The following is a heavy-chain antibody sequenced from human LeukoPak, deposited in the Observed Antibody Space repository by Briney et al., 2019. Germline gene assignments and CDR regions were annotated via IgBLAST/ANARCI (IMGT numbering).Heavy chain of an antibody. CDR1: GFTFSNYG. CDR3: AKDLSSGSSIYGMDV. CDR2: ISYDGSDK. D-gene: IGHD3-10*02. J-gene: IGHJ6*02. Sequence: PGRSLRLSCAASGFTFSNYGMHWVRQAPGKGLEWVTLISYDGSDKYYADSVRGRFTSSRDNSKNTLYLQMNSLRAEDTALYYCAKDLSSGSSIYGMDVWGQGTTVTVSS. V-gene: IGHV3-30*18.